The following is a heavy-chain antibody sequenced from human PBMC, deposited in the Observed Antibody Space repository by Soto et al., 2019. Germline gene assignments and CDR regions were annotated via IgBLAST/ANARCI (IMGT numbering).Heavy chain of an antibody. D-gene: IGHD3-10*01. J-gene: IGHJ6*02. CDR1: GGPISSGYYY. V-gene: IGHV4-30-4*01. CDR3: ARGPRGYVYYHGLDL. CDR2: IYYSGTT. Sequence: SETLSLTCSVSGGPISSGYYYWSWIRQPPGNGLEWIGNIYYSGTTYYNPSLKSRLIISIDTSKNHFSLNLSSVTAADTAVYYCARGPRGYVYYHGLDLWGQGTTVTVSS.